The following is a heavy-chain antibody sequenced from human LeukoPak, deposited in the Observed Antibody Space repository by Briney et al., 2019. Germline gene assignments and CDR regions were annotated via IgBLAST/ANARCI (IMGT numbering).Heavy chain of an antibody. D-gene: IGHD3-3*01. CDR2: IKQDGSEK. J-gene: IGHJ4*02. V-gene: IGHV3-7*01. Sequence: GWSLRLSCAASGFTFSSYWMSWVRQAPGKGLEWVANIKQDGSEKYYVDSVKGRFTISRDNAKNSLYLQMNSLRAEDTAVYYCASGGRTIFGVVITHKFYFDYWGQGTLVTVSS. CDR1: GFTFSSYW. CDR3: ASGGRTIFGVVITHKFYFDY.